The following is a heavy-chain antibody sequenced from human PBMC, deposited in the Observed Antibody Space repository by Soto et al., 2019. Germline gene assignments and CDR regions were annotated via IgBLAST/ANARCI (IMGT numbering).Heavy chain of an antibody. J-gene: IGHJ6*03. CDR3: ARDHRYCSSTSCYATYYYYYYMDG. Sequence: GASVKVSCKASGGTFSSYTISWVRQAPGQGLEWMGRIIPILGIANYAQKFQGRVTITADKSTSTAYMELSSLRSEDTAVYYCARDHRYCSSTSCYATYYYYYYMDGWGKGTTVTVAS. CDR2: IIPILGIA. CDR1: GGTFSSYT. D-gene: IGHD2-2*01. V-gene: IGHV1-69*04.